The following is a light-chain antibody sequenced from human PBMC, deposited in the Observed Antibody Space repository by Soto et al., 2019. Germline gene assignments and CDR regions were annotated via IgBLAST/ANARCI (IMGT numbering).Light chain of an antibody. CDR3: SSYTSSSTLFYV. CDR2: DVS. Sequence: ALTQPASVSGSPGQSITISCTGTSSDVVGYNYVSWYQQHPGKAPKLMIYDVSNRPSGVSNRFSGSKSGNTASLTISGLQAEDEADYYCSSYTSSSTLFYVFGTGTKVTVL. CDR1: SSDVVGYNY. V-gene: IGLV2-14*01. J-gene: IGLJ1*01.